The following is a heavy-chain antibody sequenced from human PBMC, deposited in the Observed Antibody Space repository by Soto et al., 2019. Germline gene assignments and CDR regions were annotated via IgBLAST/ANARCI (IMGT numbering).Heavy chain of an antibody. V-gene: IGHV3-30-3*01. CDR2: ISYDGSNK. CDR3: AREGRSGYYDSSGYWGPFAS. J-gene: IGHJ4*02. D-gene: IGHD3-22*01. Sequence: PGGSLRLSCAASGFTFSSYAMHWVRQAPGKGLEWVAVISYDGSNKYYADSVKGRFTISRDNSKNTLYLQMNSLRAEDTAVYYCAREGRSGYYDSSGYWGPFASWGQGTLVTVS. CDR1: GFTFSSYA.